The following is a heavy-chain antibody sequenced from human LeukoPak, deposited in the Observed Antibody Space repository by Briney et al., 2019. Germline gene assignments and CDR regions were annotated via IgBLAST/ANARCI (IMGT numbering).Heavy chain of an antibody. Sequence: ASVKVSCKASGYTFTDYYIHWVRQAPGQGLEWMGWINPNSGGTNYAQKFQGRVTMTRDTSISTAYMELSRLRSDDTAVYYCARLVRGTIFGVGNAFDIWGQGTMVTVSS. CDR3: ARLVRGTIFGVGNAFDI. J-gene: IGHJ3*02. D-gene: IGHD3-3*01. CDR1: GYTFTDYY. V-gene: IGHV1-2*02. CDR2: INPNSGGT.